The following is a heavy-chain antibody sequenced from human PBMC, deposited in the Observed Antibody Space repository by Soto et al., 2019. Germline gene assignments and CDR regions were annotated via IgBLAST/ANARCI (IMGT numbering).Heavy chain of an antibody. V-gene: IGHV4-39*01. CDR3: ARQPRYYDILTGYSPLYWFDP. CDR1: GGSISSSSYY. Sequence: SETLSLTCTVSGGSISSSSYYWGWIRQPPGKGLEWIGSIYYSGSTYYNPSLKSRVTISVDTSKNQFSLKLGSVTAADTAVYYCARQPRYYDILTGYSPLYWFDPWGQGTLVTVSS. CDR2: IYYSGST. D-gene: IGHD3-9*01. J-gene: IGHJ5*02.